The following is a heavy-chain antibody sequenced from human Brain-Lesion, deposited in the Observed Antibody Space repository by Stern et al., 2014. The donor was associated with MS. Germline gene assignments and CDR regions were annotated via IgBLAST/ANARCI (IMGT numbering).Heavy chain of an antibody. CDR3: ATLSPGAGGNYYRHFDY. CDR2: FGPEDGET. CDR1: GYTLTELS. J-gene: IGHJ4*02. D-gene: IGHD1-26*01. Sequence: VQLAESGAEVKKPGASVKVSCKVSGYTLTELSMHWVRQAPRKGLEWMGGFGPEDGETIYAQKFQGRVTMTEDTSTDTAYMELSSLRSEDTAVYYCATLSPGAGGNYYRHFDYWGQGTLVTVSS. V-gene: IGHV1-24*01.